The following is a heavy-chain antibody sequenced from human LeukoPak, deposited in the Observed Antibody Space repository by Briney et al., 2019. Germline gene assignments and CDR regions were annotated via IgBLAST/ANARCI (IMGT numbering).Heavy chain of an antibody. J-gene: IGHJ4*02. CDR1: GFTFSSYA. D-gene: IGHD6-19*01. CDR2: ISYDGSNK. CDR3: ARVIISGWVGVDY. Sequence: PGRSLRLSCAASGFTFSSYAMHWVRQAPGKGLEWVAVISYDGSNKYYADSVKGQFTISRDNSKNTLYLQMNSLRAEDTAVYYCARVIISGWVGVDYWGQGTLVTVSS. V-gene: IGHV3-30-3*01.